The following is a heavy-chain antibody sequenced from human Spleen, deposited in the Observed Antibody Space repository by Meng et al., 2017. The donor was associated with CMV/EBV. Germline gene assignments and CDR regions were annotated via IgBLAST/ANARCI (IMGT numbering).Heavy chain of an antibody. CDR1: GFTFSNYA. Sequence: GESLKISCAASGFTFSNYAMHWVRQAPGKGLEYVSAISSNGGSTYYADSVKGRFTISRDNSKNTLSLQMNSLRAEDTAVYYCAKGRYYDSTGYVDYWGQGTLVTVSS. D-gene: IGHD3-22*01. V-gene: IGHV3-64*02. J-gene: IGHJ4*02. CDR2: ISSNGGST. CDR3: AKGRYYDSTGYVDY.